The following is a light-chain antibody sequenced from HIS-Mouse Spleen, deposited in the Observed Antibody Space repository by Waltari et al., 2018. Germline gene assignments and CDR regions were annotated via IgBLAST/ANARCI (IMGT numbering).Light chain of an antibody. CDR2: WAS. CDR1: QRVLYSSNNKNY. Sequence: DIVMTQSPDSLAVSLGERATINCKSSQRVLYSSNNKNYLAWYQQKPGQPPKLLIYWASTRESGVPDRFSGSGSGTDFTLTISSLQAEDVAVYYCQQYYSTLTFGGGTK. V-gene: IGKV4-1*01. J-gene: IGKJ4*01. CDR3: QQYYSTLT.